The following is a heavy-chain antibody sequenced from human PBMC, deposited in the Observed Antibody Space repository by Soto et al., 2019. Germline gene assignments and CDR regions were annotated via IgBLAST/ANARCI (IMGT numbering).Heavy chain of an antibody. D-gene: IGHD5-18*01. CDR2: IYDTGST. J-gene: IGHJ6*02. CDR3: ARRIQYYYGLDV. CDR1: GGSISSYY. V-gene: IGHV4-59*08. Sequence: SETLSLTCTVSGGSISSYYWTWIRQPPGKGLEWIGYIYDTGSTNYNPSLKSRVTISIDTPKNQFSLKLSSVTAADTAVYYCARRIQYYYGLDVWGQGTTVTVSS.